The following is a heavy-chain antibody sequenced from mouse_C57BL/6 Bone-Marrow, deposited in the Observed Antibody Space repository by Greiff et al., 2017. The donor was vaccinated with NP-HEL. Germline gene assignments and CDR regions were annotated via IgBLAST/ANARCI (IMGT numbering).Heavy chain of an antibody. D-gene: IGHD2-4*01. CDR3: ALTDDYDGFAY. CDR2: INPNNGGT. CDR1: GYTFTDYN. V-gene: IGHV1-18*01. J-gene: IGHJ3*01. Sequence: EVKLVESGPELVKPGASVKIPCKASGYTFTDYNMDWVKQSHGKSLEWIGDINPNNGGTIYNQKFKGKATLTVDKSSSTAYMELRSLTSEDTAVYYCALTDDYDGFAYWGQGTLVTVSA.